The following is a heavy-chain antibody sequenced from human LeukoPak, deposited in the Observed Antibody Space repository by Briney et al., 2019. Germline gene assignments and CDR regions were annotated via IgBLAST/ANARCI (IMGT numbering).Heavy chain of an antibody. D-gene: IGHD6-13*01. CDR1: GYTFTGYY. Sequence: GASVKVSCKASGYTFTGYYMHWVRQAPGQGLEWMGWINPNSGGTNYAQRFQGRVTMTGDTSISTAYMELSRLRSDDTAVYYCARVPLIDSSSWYIGFWEYYFDYWGQGTLVTVSS. V-gene: IGHV1-2*02. CDR3: ARVPLIDSSSWYIGFWEYYFDY. J-gene: IGHJ4*02. CDR2: INPNSGGT.